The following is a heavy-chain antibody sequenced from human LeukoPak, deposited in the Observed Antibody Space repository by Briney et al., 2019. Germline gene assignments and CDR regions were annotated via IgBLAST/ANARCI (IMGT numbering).Heavy chain of an antibody. J-gene: IGHJ4*02. D-gene: IGHD3-22*01. V-gene: IGHV4-30-2*01. CDR2: IYHSGST. Sequence: PSETLSLTCTVSGGSISSGDYSWSWIRQPPGKGLEWIGYIYHSGSTYYNPSLKSRVTISVDRSKNQFSLKLSSVTAADTAVYYCARAIPYYYDTAGFDYWGQGTLVTVSS. CDR3: ARAIPYYYDTAGFDY. CDR1: GGSISSGDYS.